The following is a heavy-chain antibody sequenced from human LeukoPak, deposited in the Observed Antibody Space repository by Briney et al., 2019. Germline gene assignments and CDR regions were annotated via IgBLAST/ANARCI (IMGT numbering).Heavy chain of an antibody. CDR1: GGTFTSYA. Sequence: SVKVSCKASGGTFTSYAISWVRQAPGQGLEWMGGIIPIFGTANYAQKFQGRVTITTDESTSTAYMELSSLRSEDTAVYYCARDCINCGGDPLPFDYWGQGTLVTVSS. CDR2: IIPIFGTA. V-gene: IGHV1-69*05. D-gene: IGHD2-21*02. CDR3: ARDCINCGGDPLPFDY. J-gene: IGHJ4*02.